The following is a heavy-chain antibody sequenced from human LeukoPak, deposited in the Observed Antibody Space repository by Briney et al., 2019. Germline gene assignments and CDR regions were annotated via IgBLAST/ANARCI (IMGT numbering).Heavy chain of an antibody. CDR1: GFTFSSYS. Sequence: GSLRLSCAASGFTFSSYSMNWVRQPPGKGLEWIGEINHSGSTNYNPSLKSRVTISVDTSKNQFSLKLSSVTAADTAVYYCARLWELPDDAFDIWGQGTMVTVSS. V-gene: IGHV4-34*01. D-gene: IGHD1-26*01. CDR2: INHSGST. J-gene: IGHJ3*02. CDR3: ARLWELPDDAFDI.